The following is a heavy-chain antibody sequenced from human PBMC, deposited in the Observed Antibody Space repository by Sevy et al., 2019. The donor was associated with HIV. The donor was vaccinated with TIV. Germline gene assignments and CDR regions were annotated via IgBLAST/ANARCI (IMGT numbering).Heavy chain of an antibody. J-gene: IGHJ4*02. D-gene: IGHD3-16*01. CDR1: GFTFSANW. Sequence: GGSLRLSCAASGFTFSANWMNWVRQAPGKGLEWVANIKADGSDKHYVDSVEGRFIISRDNAKNLLFLQMNSLRVEDTAVYYCEHETFGRFESWGQGTLVTVSS. V-gene: IGHV3-7*01. CDR3: EHETFGRFES. CDR2: IKADGSDK.